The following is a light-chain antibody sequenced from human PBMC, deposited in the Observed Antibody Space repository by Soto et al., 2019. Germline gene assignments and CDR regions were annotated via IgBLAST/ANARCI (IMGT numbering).Light chain of an antibody. CDR2: DAS. CDR1: TGDVGAYDF. CDR3: CSYAGSFTWV. Sequence: QSALTQPRSVSGSPGQSVTISCTGTTGDVGAYDFVSWYQHHPAKAPKLMIYDASKRPSGVPDRFSASKSGNTASLTISGLQAEDEADSYCCSYAGSFTWVFGGGTKLTVL. V-gene: IGLV2-11*01. J-gene: IGLJ3*02.